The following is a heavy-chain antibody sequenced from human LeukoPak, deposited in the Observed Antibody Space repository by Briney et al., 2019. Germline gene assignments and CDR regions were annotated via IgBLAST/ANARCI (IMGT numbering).Heavy chain of an antibody. V-gene: IGHV1-24*01. D-gene: IGHD3-9*01. Sequence: ASVKVSCKVSGYTLTELSMHWVRQAPGKGLEWMGGFDPEDGETIYAQKFQGRVTMTEDTSTDTAYMELSSLRSEDTAVYYCATDSIAPPYYDILTGPLRYYYYGMDVWGQGTTVTVSS. CDR1: GYTLTELS. J-gene: IGHJ6*02. CDR3: ATDSIAPPYYDILTGPLRYYYYGMDV. CDR2: FDPEDGET.